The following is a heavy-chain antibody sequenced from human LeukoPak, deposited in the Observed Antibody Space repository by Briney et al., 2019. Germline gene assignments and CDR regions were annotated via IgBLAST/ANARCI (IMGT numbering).Heavy chain of an antibody. CDR2: GSHDGRNK. Sequence: GRSLRLSCVASGFIFRNYAMHWVRQAPGKGLEWVAGGSHDGRNKIYGDSVKGRFTISRDNSKNTVYLQMDNLRPEDTAVYYCAKDRDSSTWSFFDFWGQGTLVTVSS. V-gene: IGHV3-30*18. D-gene: IGHD6-13*01. CDR3: AKDRDSSTWSFFDF. J-gene: IGHJ4*02. CDR1: GFIFRNYA.